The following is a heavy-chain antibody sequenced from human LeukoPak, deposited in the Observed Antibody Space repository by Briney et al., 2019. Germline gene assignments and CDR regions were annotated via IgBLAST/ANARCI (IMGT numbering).Heavy chain of an antibody. D-gene: IGHD3-22*01. J-gene: IGHJ4*02. V-gene: IGHV3-74*01. CDR1: GSTFTSYS. CDR2: INSDGSST. Sequence: PGGSLRLSCVASGSTFTSYSMHWVRQAPGKGLEWVSRINSDGSSTNYADSVKGRFTISRDNSKNTLYLQMNSLRAEDTAVYYCAMGPYYYDSSGYYYWGQGTLVTVSS. CDR3: AMGPYYYDSSGYYY.